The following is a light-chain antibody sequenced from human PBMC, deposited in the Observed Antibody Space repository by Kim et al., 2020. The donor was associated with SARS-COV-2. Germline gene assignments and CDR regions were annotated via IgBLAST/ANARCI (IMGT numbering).Light chain of an antibody. J-gene: IGKJ2*01. CDR1: QSVTSN. V-gene: IGKV3-15*01. CDR2: GAS. Sequence: EIVMTQSPATLSVSPGERATLSCSASQSVTSNLAWYQQRPGQAPRLLIYGASIRATGIPDRFSGSGSGTEFTLTISSLQPEDFALYYCQQYNRWPPYIFGQGTKLEI. CDR3: QQYNRWPPYI.